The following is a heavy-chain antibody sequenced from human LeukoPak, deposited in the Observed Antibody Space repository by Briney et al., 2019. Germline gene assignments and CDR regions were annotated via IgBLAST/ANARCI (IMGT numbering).Heavy chain of an antibody. CDR3: ARDRRGEKDFDV. J-gene: IGHJ3*01. Sequence: GGSLRLSCAASGISVSNDYMSWVRQAPGKGLEWVSAIYADGYTRDAASVKGRFSISRHNSKNTVYLQMDNLRPADTAVYYCARDRRGEKDFDVWGPGTMVTVSS. CDR1: GISVSNDY. CDR2: IYADGYT. V-gene: IGHV3-53*04.